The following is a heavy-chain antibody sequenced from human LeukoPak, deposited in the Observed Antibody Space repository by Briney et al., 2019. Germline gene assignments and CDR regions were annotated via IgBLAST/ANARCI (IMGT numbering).Heavy chain of an antibody. Sequence: GSLRLSCAASGFTFSDYYMSWFRQAPGKGLEWVSYISSSGSTISYAGSVKGRFTISRDNAKNSLYLQMNSLRAEDTAVYYCARGYSCYHTYYYYMDVWGKGTTVTVSS. CDR1: GFTFSDYY. CDR3: ARGYSCYHTYYYYMDV. CDR2: ISSSGSTI. D-gene: IGHD5-12*01. J-gene: IGHJ6*03. V-gene: IGHV3-11*01.